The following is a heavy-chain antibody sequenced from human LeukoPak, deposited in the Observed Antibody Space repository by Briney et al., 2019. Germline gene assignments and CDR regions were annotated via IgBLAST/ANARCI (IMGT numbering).Heavy chain of an antibody. D-gene: IGHD5-18*01. Sequence: GGSLRLSCTASGYTFGDYAMSWFRQAPGKGLEWVGFIRSKAYGGTTEYAASVKGRFTISRDDSKSIAYLQMNSLKTEDTAVYYCTRGTDTAMVRYYYYYMDVWGKGTTVTVSS. CDR2: IRSKAYGGTT. CDR3: TRGTDTAMVRYYYYYMDV. CDR1: GYTFGDYA. J-gene: IGHJ6*03. V-gene: IGHV3-49*03.